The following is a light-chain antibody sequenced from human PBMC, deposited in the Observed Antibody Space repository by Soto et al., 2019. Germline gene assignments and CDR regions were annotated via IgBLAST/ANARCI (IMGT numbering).Light chain of an antibody. V-gene: IGLV2-8*01. CDR2: EVT. CDR3: SSYAGSNDNYV. J-gene: IGLJ1*01. CDR1: SSDVGDYNY. Sequence: QSVLTQPPSASGSPGQSVTISCTGTSSDVGDYNYVSWYQQHPGQAPKLMIHEVTKRPSGVPDRFSGSKSGNTASLTVSGLQAEDEADYYCSSYAGSNDNYVFGTGTKVTVL.